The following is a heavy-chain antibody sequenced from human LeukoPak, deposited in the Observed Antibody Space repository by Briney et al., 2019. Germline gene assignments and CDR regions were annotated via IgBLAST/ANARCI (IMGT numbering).Heavy chain of an antibody. CDR3: AKESGKFDY. CDR1: GLTFHHYA. Sequence: GGSQRLFCVASGLTFHHYAVQWVRHAPGKGLEWVSLISADGGRTFYAVSVRGQFSISRDNSKNSLYLQMNSLRTEDTAMYYCAKESGKFDYGGQGTLVGVSS. V-gene: IGHV3-43*02. CDR2: ISADGGRT. J-gene: IGHJ4*02.